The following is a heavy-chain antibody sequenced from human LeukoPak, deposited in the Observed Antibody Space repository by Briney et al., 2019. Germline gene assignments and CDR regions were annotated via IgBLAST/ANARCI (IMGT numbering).Heavy chain of an antibody. CDR2: INHSGST. Sequence: SETLSLTCAVYGGSFSGYYWSWIRQPPGKGLEWIWEINHSGSTNYDPSLKSRVTISVDTSKNQFSLKLSSVTAADTAVYYCARMGYCSSTSCYRNAAEYFQHWGQGTLVTVSS. CDR3: ARMGYCSSTSCYRNAAEYFQH. V-gene: IGHV4-34*01. CDR1: GGSFSGYY. J-gene: IGHJ1*01. D-gene: IGHD2-2*02.